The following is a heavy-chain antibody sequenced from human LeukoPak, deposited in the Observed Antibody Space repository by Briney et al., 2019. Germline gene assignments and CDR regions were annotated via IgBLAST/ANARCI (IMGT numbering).Heavy chain of an antibody. D-gene: IGHD2/OR15-2a*01. CDR1: GFTFSSYG. V-gene: IGHV3-23*01. CDR2: ISGSGGIT. CDR3: AKDLSVPYYFDY. Sequence: PGGSLRLSCAASGFTFSSYGISWVRQAPGKGLEWVSAISGSGGITHYADSVKGRFTISRDNSKNTLYLQMNSLRAEDTAVYYCAKDLSVPYYFDYWGQGTLVTVST. J-gene: IGHJ4*02.